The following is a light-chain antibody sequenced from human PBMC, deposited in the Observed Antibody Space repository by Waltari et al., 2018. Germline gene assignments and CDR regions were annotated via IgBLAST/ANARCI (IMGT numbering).Light chain of an antibody. CDR1: QIVLYSSNNKNY. V-gene: IGKV4-1*01. J-gene: IGKJ1*01. Sequence: DIVMTQSPDSLAVSLGQRATINFNASQIVLYSSNNKNYLAWYQQKPGQPPKLLIYWASTRESGVPDRFSGSGSGTDFTLTISSLQAEDVAVYYCQQYYSTPPTFGQGTKVEIK. CDR3: QQYYSTPPT. CDR2: WAS.